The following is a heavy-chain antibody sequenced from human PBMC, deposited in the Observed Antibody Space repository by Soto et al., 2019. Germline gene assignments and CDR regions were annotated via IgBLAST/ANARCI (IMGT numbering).Heavy chain of an antibody. V-gene: IGHV4-61*01. Sequence: PSETLSLTCTFSGGSVSSGSYYWSWIRQPPGKGLGWIGYIYYSGSTNYNPSLKSRVTISVDTSKNQFSLKLSSVTAADTAVYYCARWIAVAGAVEGVDVYYYYGMDVWGQGTTVTVSS. J-gene: IGHJ6*02. CDR1: GGSVSSGSYY. D-gene: IGHD6-19*01. CDR2: IYYSGST. CDR3: ARWIAVAGAVEGVDVYYYYGMDV.